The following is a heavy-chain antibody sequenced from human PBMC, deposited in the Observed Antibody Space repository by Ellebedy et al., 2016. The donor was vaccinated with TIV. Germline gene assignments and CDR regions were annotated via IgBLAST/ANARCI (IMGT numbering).Heavy chain of an antibody. CDR3: ARRSSGYCVGVKCTTDFDY. Sequence: GGSLRLXXAASGFTFSTYWMSWVRQAPGKGLEWVANIKQDGRERYYLDSVKGRFTISRDNTKNTLYLQMNSLRAEDTGVYYCARRSSGYCVGVKCTTDFDYWGRGTLVTVSS. J-gene: IGHJ4*02. D-gene: IGHD2-2*03. CDR1: GFTFSTYW. CDR2: IKQDGRER. V-gene: IGHV3-7*01.